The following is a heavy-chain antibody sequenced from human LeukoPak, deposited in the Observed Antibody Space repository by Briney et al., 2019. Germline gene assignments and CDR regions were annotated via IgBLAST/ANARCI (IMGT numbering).Heavy chain of an antibody. D-gene: IGHD2-8*02. V-gene: IGHV3-48*03. CDR1: GFTFSSYE. Sequence: PGGSLRLSCAASGFTFSSYEMNWVRQAPGKGLEWVSYISSSGSTIYYADSVKGRFTISRDNAKNSLYLQMNSLRAEDTDVYYCARDGCGGVCYPPTGYVDWFDPWGQGTLVTVSS. CDR2: ISSSGSTI. CDR3: ARDGCGGVCYPPTGYVDWFDP. J-gene: IGHJ5*02.